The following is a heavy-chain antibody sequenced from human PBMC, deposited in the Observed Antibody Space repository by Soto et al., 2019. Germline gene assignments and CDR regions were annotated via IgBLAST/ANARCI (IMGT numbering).Heavy chain of an antibody. V-gene: IGHV3-66*01. CDR2: IHSGGST. Sequence: EVQLVESGGGLVQPGGSLRLSCAASGFTVSRNFMNWVRQAPGKGLEWVSVIHSGGSTYYADSVKGRFTISRDNSKNTLYLHMNSLRAEDTAVYYCARGGPRSSGYDPFDYWGQGTLVTVSS. D-gene: IGHD3-22*01. J-gene: IGHJ4*02. CDR1: GFTVSRNF. CDR3: ARGGPRSSGYDPFDY.